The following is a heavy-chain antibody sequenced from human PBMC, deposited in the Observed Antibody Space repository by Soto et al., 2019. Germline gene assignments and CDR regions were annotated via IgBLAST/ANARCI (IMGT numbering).Heavy chain of an antibody. Sequence: QVQLVQSGAEVRRPGASVKVSCKASGYTFASYGISWVRQAPGQGLEWMGWISAYNGNTNYAHKLQGRVTVTTETSTTTAYMELRSLRSDDTAVYYCARAVGYSYGFDYWGQGTLVTVSS. CDR3: ARAVGYSYGFDY. J-gene: IGHJ4*02. CDR1: GYTFASYG. V-gene: IGHV1-18*01. D-gene: IGHD5-18*01. CDR2: ISAYNGNT.